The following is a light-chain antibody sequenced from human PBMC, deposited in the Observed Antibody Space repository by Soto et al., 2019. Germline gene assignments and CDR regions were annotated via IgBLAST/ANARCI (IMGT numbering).Light chain of an antibody. J-gene: IGLJ1*01. Sequence: QSVLTQPPSASVTPGQRVTISCSGSSSNIGSNTVNWYQQLPGTAPKLLIYSNNLRPSGVPDRFSGSKSGTSASLAISGLQSEDEADFYCAAWDDTPNGYVFGTGPKATVL. V-gene: IGLV1-44*01. CDR3: AAWDDTPNGYV. CDR2: SNN. CDR1: SSNIGSNT.